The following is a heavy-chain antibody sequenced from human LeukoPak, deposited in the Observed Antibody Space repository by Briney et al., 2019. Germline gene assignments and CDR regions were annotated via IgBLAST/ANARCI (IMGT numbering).Heavy chain of an antibody. CDR1: GYTFTSYY. D-gene: IGHD5-18*01. V-gene: IGHV1-46*01. Sequence: ASVKVSCKASGYTFTSYYMHWVRQAPGQGLEWMGIINPSGGSTSYAQKFQGRVTMTRNPSISTAYMELSSLRSEDTAVYYCARNVRDTGTFDYWGQGTLVTVSS. J-gene: IGHJ4*02. CDR3: ARNVRDTGTFDY. CDR2: INPSGGST.